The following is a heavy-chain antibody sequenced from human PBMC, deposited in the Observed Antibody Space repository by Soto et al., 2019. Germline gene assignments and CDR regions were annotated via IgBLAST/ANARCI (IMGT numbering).Heavy chain of an antibody. J-gene: IGHJ4*02. V-gene: IGHV4-61*01. CDR2: IYYSGST. Sequence: QVQLQESGPGLVKPSETLSLTCTVSGGSVSSGSYYWSWIRQPPGKGLEWIGYIYYSGSTNYNPSLRGRVTISVDRSKNQFSLKLSSVTAADTAVYSCARGTLAAPIYWGQGTLVTVSS. CDR3: ARGTLAAPIY. D-gene: IGHD2-15*01. CDR1: GGSVSSGSYY.